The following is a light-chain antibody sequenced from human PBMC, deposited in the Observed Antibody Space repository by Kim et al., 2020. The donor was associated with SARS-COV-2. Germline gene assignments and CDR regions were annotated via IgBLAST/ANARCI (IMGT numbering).Light chain of an antibody. CDR2: EDN. Sequence: SVPPRQTAHLPCSGHKLGDRYVHWYQQKTGQSPVLVLYEDNKRPSGIPQRFSGSNSGNTATLTIIGTQATDEADYYCKVWDGGAVVFGGGTQLTVL. V-gene: IGLV3-1*01. J-gene: IGLJ2*01. CDR3: KVWDGGAVV. CDR1: KLGDRY.